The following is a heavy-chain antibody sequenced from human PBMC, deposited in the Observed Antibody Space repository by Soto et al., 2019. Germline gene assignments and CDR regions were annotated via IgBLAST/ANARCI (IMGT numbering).Heavy chain of an antibody. J-gene: IGHJ4*02. Sequence: GGSLRLSCSASGFAFSSYAMHWVRQTPGKGLEYVSAISPQGGSTYYADSVKGRFTISRDDSKNTVYLQMSSLRPDDTAVYYCVNMMIARGAFDFWGQGTLVTVSS. CDR2: ISPQGGST. CDR1: GFAFSSYA. D-gene: IGHD2-21*01. CDR3: VNMMIARGAFDF. V-gene: IGHV3-64D*06.